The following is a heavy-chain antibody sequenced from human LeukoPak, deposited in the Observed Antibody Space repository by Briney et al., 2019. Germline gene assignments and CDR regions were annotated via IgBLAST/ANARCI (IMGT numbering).Heavy chain of an antibody. Sequence: ASVRVSCKASGYTFTGYYMHWVRQAPGQGLEWMGWINPNSGGTNYAQKFQGRVTMTRDTSISTAYMELSRLRSDDTAVYYCARDTEWPLNWFDPWGQGTLVTVSS. CDR2: INPNSGGT. CDR3: ARDTEWPLNWFDP. CDR1: GYTFTGYY. V-gene: IGHV1-2*02. J-gene: IGHJ5*02. D-gene: IGHD3-3*01.